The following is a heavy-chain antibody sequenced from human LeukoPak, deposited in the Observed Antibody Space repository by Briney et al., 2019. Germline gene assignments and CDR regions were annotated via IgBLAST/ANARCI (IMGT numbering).Heavy chain of an antibody. Sequence: HSETLSLTCAVYVGSFTCYYSCWIRAPPGDGLEWIGEINHSGSTDYNPYLKSRVTISVDTSKNQFSLKLSSVTATDTAVYYCARTIKRISYYFDYWGQGTLVTVSS. CDR1: VGSFTCYY. CDR2: INHSGST. D-gene: IGHD3-10*01. J-gene: IGHJ4*02. CDR3: ARTIKRISYYFDY. V-gene: IGHV4-34*01.